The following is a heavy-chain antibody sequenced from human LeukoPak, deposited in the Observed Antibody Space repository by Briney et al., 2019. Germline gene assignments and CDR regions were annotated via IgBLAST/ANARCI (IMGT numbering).Heavy chain of an antibody. Sequence: GGSLRLSCVGSGFILSDFYMSWIRQAPGKGLEWVSYSSSSGSYINYGDSVKGRFTISRDNAKNSLFLQMNSLRAEDTAVYYCAKDQDGYSHPYPDYFDYWGQGTLVTVSS. D-gene: IGHD5-24*01. J-gene: IGHJ4*02. CDR1: GFILSDFY. V-gene: IGHV3-11*05. CDR2: SSSSGSYI. CDR3: AKDQDGYSHPYPDYFDY.